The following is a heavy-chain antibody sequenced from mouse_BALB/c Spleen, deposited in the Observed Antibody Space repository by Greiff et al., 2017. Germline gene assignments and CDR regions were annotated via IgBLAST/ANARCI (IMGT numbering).Heavy chain of an antibody. Sequence: QVQLQQSGAELVKPGASVKLSCKASGYTFTSYYMYWVKQRPGQGLEWIGEINPSNGGTNFNEKFKSKATLTVDKSSSTAYMQLSSLTSEDSAVYYCTRAYGSSYRFAYWGQGTLVTVSA. CDR3: TRAYGSSYRFAY. J-gene: IGHJ3*01. CDR1: GYTFTSYY. V-gene: IGHV1S81*02. D-gene: IGHD1-1*01. CDR2: INPSNGGT.